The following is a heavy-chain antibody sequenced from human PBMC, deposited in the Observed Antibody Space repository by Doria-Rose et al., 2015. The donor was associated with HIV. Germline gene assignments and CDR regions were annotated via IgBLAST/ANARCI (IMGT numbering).Heavy chain of an antibody. CDR3: ARIKSSRWYHKYYFDF. J-gene: IGHJ4*02. Sequence: SGPVLVKPTETLTLTCTASGVSLSSPGMGVSWIRQPPGKALEWLANNFSDDERSYKTSLKSRLTISRGTSKSQVVLTMTDMDPVDTATYYCARIKSSRWYHKYYFDFWGQGTLVIVSA. CDR1: GVSLSSPGMG. D-gene: IGHD6-13*01. CDR2: NFSDDER. V-gene: IGHV2-26*01.